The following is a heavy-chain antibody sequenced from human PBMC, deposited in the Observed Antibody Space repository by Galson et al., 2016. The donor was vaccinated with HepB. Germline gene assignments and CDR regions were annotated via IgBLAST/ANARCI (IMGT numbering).Heavy chain of an antibody. D-gene: IGHD3-10*01. CDR2: ISSAGRHT. CDR1: GFNFSDYY. V-gene: IGHV3-11*06. Sequence: SLRLSCATSGFNFSDYYMTWIRQAPGKGLEWVSYISSAGRHTKYADSVKGRFTLSRDNAKRTLSLHINSLRAEDTAVYFCAREGMIWFGESSPAPFYFDSWGQGTPVTVSS. J-gene: IGHJ4*02. CDR3: AREGMIWFGESSPAPFYFDS.